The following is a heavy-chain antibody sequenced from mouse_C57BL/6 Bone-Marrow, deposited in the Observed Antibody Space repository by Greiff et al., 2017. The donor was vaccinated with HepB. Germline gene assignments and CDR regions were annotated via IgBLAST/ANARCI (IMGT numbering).Heavy chain of an antibody. V-gene: IGHV1-69*01. J-gene: IGHJ3*01. CDR2: IDPSDSYT. D-gene: IGHD2-3*01. Sequence: QVQLQQPGAELVMPGASVKLSCKASGYTFTSYWMHWVKQRPGQGLEWIGEIDPSDSYTNYNQKFKGKSTLTVDKSASTAYMQLSSLTSEDPAVYYCARGDDGYSWFAYWGQGTLVTVSA. CDR3: ARGDDGYSWFAY. CDR1: GYTFTSYW.